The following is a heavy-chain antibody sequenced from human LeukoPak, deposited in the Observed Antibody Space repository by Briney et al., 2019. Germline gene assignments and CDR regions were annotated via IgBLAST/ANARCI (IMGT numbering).Heavy chain of an antibody. CDR2: INSISGEI. D-gene: IGHD5-12*01. CDR1: GFTFSYYS. Sequence: GGSLRLSCVASGFTFSYYSMNWVRQAPGKGLEWVSYINSISGEIWYADSVKGRFAISRDDAKNSLYLQMNSLRAEDTAVFYCARDGTYTDYDPDFDIWGQGTLVTVSS. V-gene: IGHV3-48*01. CDR3: ARDGTYTDYDPDFDI. J-gene: IGHJ4*02.